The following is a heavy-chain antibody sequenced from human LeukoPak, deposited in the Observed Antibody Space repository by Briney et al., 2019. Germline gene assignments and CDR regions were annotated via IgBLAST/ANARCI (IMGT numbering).Heavy chain of an antibody. V-gene: IGHV3-30*14. CDR3: ARIPGPYCTSSDCYTLDD. CDR1: GFTFSSYA. Sequence: GRSLRLSCAASGFTFSSYAMHWVRQAPGKGLEWVAVISYDGSNKYYADSVKGRFTISRDNSKNTLSLQMNSLRAEDTAVYYCARIPGPYCTSSDCYTLDDWGQGALVTVSS. CDR2: ISYDGSNK. J-gene: IGHJ4*02. D-gene: IGHD2-2*02.